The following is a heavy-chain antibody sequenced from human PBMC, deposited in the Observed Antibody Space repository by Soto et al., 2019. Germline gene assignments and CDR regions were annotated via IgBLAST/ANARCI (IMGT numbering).Heavy chain of an antibody. CDR1: GFTFRSHG. Sequence: QVQLVESGGGVVQPGRSLRLSCEASGFTFRSHGMHWVRQAPGKGLEWLAVIWYDGSEKYYADSVKGRFTISRDNSKNTLYLQMYSLTVEDTAVYYCARWSDNKVVDPWGQGTVVTVS. J-gene: IGHJ5*02. CDR2: IWYDGSEK. CDR3: ARWSDNKVVDP. V-gene: IGHV3-33*01. D-gene: IGHD1-1*01.